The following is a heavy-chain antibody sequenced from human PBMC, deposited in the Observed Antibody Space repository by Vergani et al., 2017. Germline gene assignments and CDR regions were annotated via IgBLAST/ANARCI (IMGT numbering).Heavy chain of an antibody. D-gene: IGHD3-10*01. CDR2: IDWDDDK. CDR3: ARPRGYYGSGNPRLWFDP. J-gene: IGHJ5*02. CDR1: GFSLSTSGMC. V-gene: IGHV2-70*12. Sequence: QITLKESGPTLVKPTQTLTLTCTFSGFSLSTSGMCVSWIRQPPGKALEWLALIDWDDDKYYSTSLKTRLTISKDTSKNQVVLTMTNMDPVDTATYYCARPRGYYGSGNPRLWFDPWGQGTLVTVSS.